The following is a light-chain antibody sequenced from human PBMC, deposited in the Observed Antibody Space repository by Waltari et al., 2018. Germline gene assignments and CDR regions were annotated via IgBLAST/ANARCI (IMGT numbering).Light chain of an antibody. CDR2: LGS. Sequence: DIVMTQSPLSLPVTPGEPASISCRSSQSLLHSNGYNYLVWYLQKPGQSPQLLIYLGSNRASGVPDRVSGSGSGTDVTLKISRVEAEDVGVYYCMQALQTPWTFGQGTKVEIK. V-gene: IGKV2-28*01. CDR1: QSLLHSNGYNY. J-gene: IGKJ1*01. CDR3: MQALQTPWT.